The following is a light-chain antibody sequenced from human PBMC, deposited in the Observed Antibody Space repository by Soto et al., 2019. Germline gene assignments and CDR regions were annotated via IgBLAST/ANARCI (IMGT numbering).Light chain of an antibody. Sequence: AIRMTQSPSSLSASTGDRVTITCRASQGISSYLAWYQQKPGKAPKLLIYAASTLQSGVPSRCSGSGSGTDVTLTISCLQSEDFATYYCQQYYSYPPFTFGPGTKVDIK. J-gene: IGKJ3*01. CDR1: QGISSY. V-gene: IGKV1-8*01. CDR3: QQYYSYPPFT. CDR2: AAS.